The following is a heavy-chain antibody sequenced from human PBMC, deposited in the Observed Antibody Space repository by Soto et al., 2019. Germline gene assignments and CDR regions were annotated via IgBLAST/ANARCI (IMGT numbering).Heavy chain of an antibody. CDR3: AKDIREYSSGWTYFDY. CDR1: GFTFHDYA. D-gene: IGHD6-19*01. CDR2: ITWNSGSI. Sequence: GGSLRLSCAASGFTFHDYAMHWVRQGQGKGLEWVSGITWNSGSIDYADSVKGRFTISRDNTKNSLYLQMNSLRPEDTALYYCAKDIREYSSGWTYFDYWGHGTLVTVSS. J-gene: IGHJ4*01. V-gene: IGHV3-9*01.